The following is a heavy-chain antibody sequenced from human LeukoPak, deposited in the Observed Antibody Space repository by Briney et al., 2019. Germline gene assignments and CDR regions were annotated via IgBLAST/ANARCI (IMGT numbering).Heavy chain of an antibody. J-gene: IGHJ4*02. CDR2: ISGSGGST. D-gene: IGHD2-8*01. CDR3: AAHIVLMPVPYY. V-gene: IGHV3-23*01. CDR1: GFTFSSYA. Sequence: PGGSLRLSCAASGFTFSSYAMSWVRQAPGKGLEWVSAISGSGGSTYYADSVKGRFTISRDNSKNTLYLQMNSLRAEDTAVYYCAAHIVLMPVPYYWGQGTLVTVSS.